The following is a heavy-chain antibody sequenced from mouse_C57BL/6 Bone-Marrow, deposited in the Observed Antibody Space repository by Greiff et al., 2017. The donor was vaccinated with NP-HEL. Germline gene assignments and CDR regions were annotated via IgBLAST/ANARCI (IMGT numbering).Heavy chain of an antibody. CDR1: GYTFTSYW. V-gene: IGHV1-69*01. Sequence: QVQLKQPGAELVMPGASVKLSCKASGYTFTSYWMHWVKQRPGQGLEWIGEIDPSDSYTNYNQKFKGKSPLTVDKSSSTAYMQLSSLTSEDSAVYYCARSPANGGYFDVWGTGTTVTVSS. CDR3: ARSPANGGYFDV. CDR2: IDPSDSYT. J-gene: IGHJ1*03. D-gene: IGHD3-3*01.